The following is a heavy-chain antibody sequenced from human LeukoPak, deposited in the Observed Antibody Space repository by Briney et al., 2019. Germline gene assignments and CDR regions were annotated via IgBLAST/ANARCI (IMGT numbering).Heavy chain of an antibody. D-gene: IGHD2-15*01. J-gene: IGHJ4*02. CDR2: ISISSNYI. Sequence: GGSLRLSCAASGFTFSDYFINWVRQAPGKGLEWVSCISISSNYIYYPDSVKGRFTISRDNAKNSLYLQMNSLRAEDTAVYYCARDGGGGLDYWGQGTLVTVSS. CDR1: GFTFSDYF. CDR3: ARDGGGGLDY. V-gene: IGHV3-21*01.